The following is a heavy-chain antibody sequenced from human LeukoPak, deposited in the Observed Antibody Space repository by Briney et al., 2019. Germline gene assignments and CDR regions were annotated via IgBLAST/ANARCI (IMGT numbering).Heavy chain of an antibody. CDR3: ALLLRSGYLADY. D-gene: IGHD3-22*01. CDR2: IDPSDSYT. J-gene: IGHJ4*02. CDR1: GCSFANYW. V-gene: IGHV5-10-1*01. Sequence: GESLKISCKGFGCSFANYWISWVRQMPGKGLEWMGRIDPSDSYTNYSPSFQGHVTISADKSISTAYLQWSSLRASDTAMYYCALLLRSGYLADYWGQGTLVTVSS.